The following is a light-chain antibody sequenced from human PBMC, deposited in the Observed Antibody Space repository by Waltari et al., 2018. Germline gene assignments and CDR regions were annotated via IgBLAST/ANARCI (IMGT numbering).Light chain of an antibody. V-gene: IGKV4-1*01. CDR1: QSFFHRSMNKTY. J-gene: IGKJ2*01. Sequence: DIVMTQAPDSLSASPGERATITRKSSQSFFHRSMNKTYLAWYQQKVGQPPKLLIYWASTRGSGVPDRISGSGSATDFTLTISSLQAEDVAVYYCQQYYGTPHTFGQGTKLEIK. CDR3: QQYYGTPHT. CDR2: WAS.